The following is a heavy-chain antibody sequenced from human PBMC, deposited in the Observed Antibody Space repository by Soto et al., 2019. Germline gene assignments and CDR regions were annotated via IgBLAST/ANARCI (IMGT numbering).Heavy chain of an antibody. CDR3: VRRVSGNYDY. V-gene: IGHV3-64*01. J-gene: IGHJ4*02. CDR2: ISSNGGTT. D-gene: IGHD1-7*01. Sequence: EVQLAESGGGMVQPGGSLRLSCVASGFPFWSYDMHWVRQAPGKGLEYVSSISSNGGTTYYGNSVKGRFTISRDNSKNTLYLQMGSLRAEDMAVYYCVRRVSGNYDYWGQGTLVTVSS. CDR1: GFPFWSYD.